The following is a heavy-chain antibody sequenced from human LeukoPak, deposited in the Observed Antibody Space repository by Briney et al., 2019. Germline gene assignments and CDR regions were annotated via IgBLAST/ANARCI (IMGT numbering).Heavy chain of an antibody. CDR2: IGGSGGST. CDR1: GFTVSSNY. CDR3: AKERSGNS. J-gene: IGHJ4*02. V-gene: IGHV3-23*01. D-gene: IGHD6-25*01. Sequence: GGSLRLSCAPSGFTVSSNYMTWVRHPPGKGLEWVSGIGGSGGSTYYADSVKGRFTISRDNSKNTLYLQVNSLRAEDAAVYYCAKERSGNSWGQGTLVTVSS.